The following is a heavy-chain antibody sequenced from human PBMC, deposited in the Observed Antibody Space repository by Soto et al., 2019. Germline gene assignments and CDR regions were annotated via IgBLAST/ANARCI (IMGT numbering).Heavy chain of an antibody. D-gene: IGHD3-22*01. J-gene: IGHJ5*02. Sequence: PSETLSLTCTVSGGSISSSSYYWGWIRQPPGKGLEWIGSIYYSGSTYYNPSLKSRVTISVDTSKNQFSLKLSSVTAADTAVYYCARYNSFHGHDPDGFDPWGQGTLVTVSS. CDR3: ARYNSFHGHDPDGFDP. CDR2: IYYSGST. V-gene: IGHV4-39*01. CDR1: GGSISSSSYY.